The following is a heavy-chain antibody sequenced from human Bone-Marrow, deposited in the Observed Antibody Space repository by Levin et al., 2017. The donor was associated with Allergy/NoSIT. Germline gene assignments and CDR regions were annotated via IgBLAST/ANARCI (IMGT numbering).Heavy chain of an antibody. Sequence: GESLKISCAASGFTFSSYAMHWVRQAPGKGLEWVAVISYDGSSKYYADSVKGRFTVSRDNSKNTLYLQMNSLRAEDTAVYYCARDMARQLWFHDYHYYGMDVWGQGTTVTVSS. CDR2: ISYDGSSK. J-gene: IGHJ6*02. CDR1: GFTFSSYA. D-gene: IGHD5-18*01. V-gene: IGHV3-30-3*01. CDR3: ARDMARQLWFHDYHYYGMDV.